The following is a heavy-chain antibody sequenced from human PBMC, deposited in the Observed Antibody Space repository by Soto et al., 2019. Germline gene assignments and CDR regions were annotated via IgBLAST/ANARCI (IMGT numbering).Heavy chain of an antibody. J-gene: IGHJ4*02. Sequence: PSETLSLTCTVSGGSVSSGSYYLTWIQQPPGKGLEWIGYIYYSGSTNYNPSLKSRVTISVDTSKNQFSLKLSSVTAADTAVYYCARRPNGDYRVYFDYWGQGTLVTVSS. CDR1: GGSVSSGSYY. CDR2: IYYSGST. V-gene: IGHV4-61*01. CDR3: ARRPNGDYRVYFDY. D-gene: IGHD4-17*01.